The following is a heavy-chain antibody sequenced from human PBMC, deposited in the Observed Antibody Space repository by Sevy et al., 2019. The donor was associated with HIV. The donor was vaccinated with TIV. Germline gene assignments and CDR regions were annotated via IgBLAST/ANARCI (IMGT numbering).Heavy chain of an antibody. Sequence: ASVKVSCKASGYTFTNYHITWVRQAPGQGLEWMGRITPNNGDTNYAQRLQGRVTMTTDTSTSTVYMELRSLRSDDTAVYYCARAPSGSQGPGQYFHHWGQGTLVTASS. CDR1: GYTFTNYH. CDR2: ITPNNGDT. CDR3: ARAPSGSQGPGQYFHH. V-gene: IGHV1-18*01. D-gene: IGHD1-26*01. J-gene: IGHJ1*01.